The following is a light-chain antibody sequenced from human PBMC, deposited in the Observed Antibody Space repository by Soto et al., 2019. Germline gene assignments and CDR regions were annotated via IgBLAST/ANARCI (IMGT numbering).Light chain of an antibody. V-gene: IGKV3-20*01. CDR2: GAS. CDR3: QQYGSAPTT. CDR1: QSVSSSY. J-gene: IGKJ1*01. Sequence: EIVLTQSPGTLSLSPGERATLSCRASQSVSSSYLAWYQQKPGQAPRLLIYGASSRATGIPDRFSGSGSGKDFTLNISRLEPEDFAVYSCQQYGSAPTTFGQVTKVEIK.